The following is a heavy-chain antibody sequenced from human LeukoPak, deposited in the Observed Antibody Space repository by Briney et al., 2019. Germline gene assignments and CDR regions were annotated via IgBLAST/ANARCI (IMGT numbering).Heavy chain of an antibody. V-gene: IGHV3-23*01. CDR3: AKDLKGSGWDFDY. D-gene: IGHD6-19*01. CDR1: GFTFSDNA. CDR2: FDGINGPT. J-gene: IGHJ4*02. Sequence: GGSLRLSCAASGFTFSDNALSWVGKAPGKGWDGFSTFDGINGPTYYADSVKGRFTISRDNSKNTPYLHMNSLRVEDSAVYFCAKDLKGSGWDFDYWGQGTLVTASS.